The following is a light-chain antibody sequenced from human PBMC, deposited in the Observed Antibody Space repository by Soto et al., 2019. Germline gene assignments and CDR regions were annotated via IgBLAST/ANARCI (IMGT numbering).Light chain of an antibody. Sequence: EIVKTQSPANLSVSPGESATLSCRASQSVSIDLAWYQQTPGQAHRLLIYGVYNRATGIPARFSASGSGTDFTLTIRSLEPEEFAVYYCQHRNNWPLTVGGGTKVDIK. V-gene: IGKV3-11*01. CDR1: QSVSID. J-gene: IGKJ4*01. CDR3: QHRNNWPLT. CDR2: GVY.